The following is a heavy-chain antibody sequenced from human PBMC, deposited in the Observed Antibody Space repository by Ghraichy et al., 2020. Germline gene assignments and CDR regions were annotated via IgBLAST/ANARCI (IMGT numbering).Heavy chain of an antibody. V-gene: IGHV3-7*03. CDR1: GFSFVDYW. CDR3: ARRRYSRDY. J-gene: IGHJ4*02. Sequence: GGSLRLSCAASGFSFVDYWMTWVRQAPGKGLEWVANIKQDGDEKNYVDSVKGRFTISRDNARNSLYLQINSLRVEDTAVYYSARRRYSRDYWGQGTVVTVSS. D-gene: IGHD5-12*01. CDR2: IKQDGDEK.